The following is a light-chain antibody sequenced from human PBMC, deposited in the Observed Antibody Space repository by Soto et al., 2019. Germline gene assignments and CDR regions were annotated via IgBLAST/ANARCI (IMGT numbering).Light chain of an antibody. J-gene: IGKJ4*01. CDR1: QTVSSSS. Sequence: EIVLTQSPGTLSLSPGERATLSCRASQTVSSSSLAWYQQNPGQAPRLLIYAASTRATGIPDRFSGSGSGTDFTLTINRMEPEDFAEYYCQHFGSAPPYLTYGGGTKVEIK. CDR3: QHFGSAPPYLT. CDR2: AAS. V-gene: IGKV3-20*01.